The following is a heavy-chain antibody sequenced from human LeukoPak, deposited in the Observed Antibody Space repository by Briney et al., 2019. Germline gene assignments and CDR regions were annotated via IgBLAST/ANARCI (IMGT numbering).Heavy chain of an antibody. CDR3: ARGRSSGGNDGPWVDH. J-gene: IGHJ4*02. V-gene: IGHV3-23*01. Sequence: GGSLRLSCAASGFTFSSYAMSWVRQAPGKGLEWVSAISGSGGSTYYADSVKGRFTISRDNSKNTLYLEMNSLRVEDTAVYYCARGRSSGGNDGPWVDHWGQGTLVTVSS. CDR1: GFTFSSYA. D-gene: IGHD3-10*01. CDR2: ISGSGGST.